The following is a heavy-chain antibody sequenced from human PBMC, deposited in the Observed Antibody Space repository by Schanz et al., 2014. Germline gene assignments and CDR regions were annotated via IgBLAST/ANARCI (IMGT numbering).Heavy chain of an antibody. CDR1: GFTVSDNY. CDR2: ISYDGSNK. V-gene: IGHV3-30*03. D-gene: IGHD5-12*01. J-gene: IGHJ4*02. CDR3: ARDRPSGYALDF. Sequence: QVQLLESGGGLFKPGGSLRLSCAASGFTVSDNYMTWVRQAPGKGLEWVALISYDGSNKHYADSVKGRFTISRDNSKKTLYVQMNSLRAEDTAVYYCARDRPSGYALDFWGQGTLVTVSS.